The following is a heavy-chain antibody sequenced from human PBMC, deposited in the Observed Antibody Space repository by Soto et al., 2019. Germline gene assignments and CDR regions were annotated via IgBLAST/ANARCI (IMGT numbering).Heavy chain of an antibody. D-gene: IGHD3-22*01. CDR2: IYYSGST. V-gene: IGHV4-59*01. CDR1: GGSISSYY. Sequence: SETLSLTCTVSGGSISSYYWSWIRQPPGKGLEWIGYIYYSGSTNYNPSLKSRVTISVDTSKNQFSLKLSSVTAADTAVYYCARGHGLYDSSGYYDYWGQGTLVP. CDR3: ARGHGLYDSSGYYDY. J-gene: IGHJ4*02.